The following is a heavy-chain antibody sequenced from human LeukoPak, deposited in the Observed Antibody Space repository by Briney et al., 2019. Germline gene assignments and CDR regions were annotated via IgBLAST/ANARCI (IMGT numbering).Heavy chain of an antibody. Sequence: GGSLRLSCAASGFTFSSYWMSWVRQAPGKGLEWVANIKQDGSEKYYVDSVKGRFTISRDNAKNSLYLQMNSLRAEDTAVYYCARDDPPVGQQWLAGAAFDIWGQGTMVTVSS. J-gene: IGHJ3*02. CDR2: IKQDGSEK. CDR1: GFTFSSYW. CDR3: ARDDPPVGQQWLAGAAFDI. D-gene: IGHD6-19*01. V-gene: IGHV3-7*01.